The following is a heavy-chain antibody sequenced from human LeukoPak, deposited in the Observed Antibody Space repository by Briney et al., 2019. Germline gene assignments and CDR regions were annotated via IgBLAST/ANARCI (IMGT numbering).Heavy chain of an antibody. CDR2: TWYDGSQK. J-gene: IGHJ6*03. D-gene: IGHD6-6*01. CDR1: GFTFSSYG. V-gene: IGHV3-33*01. CDR3: ARGSDYHYYMGV. Sequence: GGSLRLSCAASGFTFSSYGFHWVRQAPGKGLEWVAVTWYDGSQKYYADSVKGRLTISRDNSKNTVYLQMNSLRVEDTAVYYCARGSDYHYYMGVWGKGTAVTVSS.